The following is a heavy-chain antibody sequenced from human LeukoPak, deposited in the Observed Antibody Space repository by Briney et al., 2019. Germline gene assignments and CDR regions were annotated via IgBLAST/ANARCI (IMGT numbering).Heavy chain of an antibody. V-gene: IGHV5-51*01. Sequence: GESLKISCKGSGYSFTSYCIGWVRQMPGKGLEWMGIIYPGDSDTRYSPSFQGQVTTSADKSISTAYLQWSSLKASDTAMYYCARLAARPHNYYYYGMDVWGQGTTVTVSS. CDR1: GYSFTSYC. D-gene: IGHD6-6*01. CDR2: IYPGDSDT. J-gene: IGHJ6*02. CDR3: ARLAARPHNYYYYGMDV.